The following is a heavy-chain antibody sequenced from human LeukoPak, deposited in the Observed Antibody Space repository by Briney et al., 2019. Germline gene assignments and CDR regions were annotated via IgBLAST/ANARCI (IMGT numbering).Heavy chain of an antibody. CDR3: ARADNENYYFDY. Sequence: ASVKVSCKASGYTFTSYGISWVRQAPGQGLEWMGWISAYNGNTNYAQKLQGRVTMTTDTSTSTAYMELRSLGSDDTAVYYCARADNENYYFDYWGQGTLVTVSS. V-gene: IGHV1-18*01. CDR2: ISAYNGNT. CDR1: GYTFTSYG. J-gene: IGHJ4*02. D-gene: IGHD1-1*01.